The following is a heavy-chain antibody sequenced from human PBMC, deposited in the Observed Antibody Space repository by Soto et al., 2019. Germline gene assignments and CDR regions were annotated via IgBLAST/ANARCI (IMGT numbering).Heavy chain of an antibody. D-gene: IGHD2-15*01. Sequence: EVQLVESGGDLVQPGGSLRLSCAASGFTFSSYSMNWVRQAPGKGLAWVSYMSSSGTTIYYADSVKGRFTISRDNAKNSLYLQMNGLRDEDTAVYYCTRGWGCSGGSCYSDHWGQGTLVTVSS. CDR3: TRGWGCSGGSCYSDH. CDR1: GFTFSSYS. V-gene: IGHV3-48*02. CDR2: MSSSGTTI. J-gene: IGHJ4*02.